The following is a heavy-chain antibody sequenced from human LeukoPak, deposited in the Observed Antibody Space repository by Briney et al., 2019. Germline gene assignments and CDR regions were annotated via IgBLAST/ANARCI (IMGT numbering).Heavy chain of an antibody. CDR3: ARGVTMIVVVITALNAFDI. J-gene: IGHJ3*02. CDR1: GGSISSYY. D-gene: IGHD3-22*01. V-gene: IGHV4-4*07. CDR2: IYTSGST. Sequence: SETLSLTCTVSGGSISSYYWSWIRQPAGKGLEWIGRIYTSGSTNYNPSLKSRVTMSVDTSKNQFSLKLSSVTAADTAVYYCARGVTMIVVVITALNAFDIWGQGTMVTVSS.